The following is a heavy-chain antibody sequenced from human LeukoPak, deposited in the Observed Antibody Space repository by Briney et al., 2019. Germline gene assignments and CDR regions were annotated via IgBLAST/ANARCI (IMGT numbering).Heavy chain of an antibody. CDR3: ARDYGPSRGFDY. Sequence: SETLSLTCTVSGGSISSYYGIWIRRPPGGGLEWSGYIFYSGSTNYTPSLKSRVTMSLDTSKNQFSLKLSPVTAADTAVYDCARDYGPSRGFDYWGQGILVTVSS. V-gene: IGHV4-59*01. CDR2: IFYSGST. J-gene: IGHJ4*02. CDR1: GGSISSYY. D-gene: IGHD3-10*01.